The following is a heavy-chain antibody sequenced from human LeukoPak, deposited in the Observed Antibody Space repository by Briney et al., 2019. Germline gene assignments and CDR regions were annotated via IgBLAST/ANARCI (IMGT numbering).Heavy chain of an antibody. CDR3: VRVGSVSGSDYLDY. CDR1: GFTFSDHF. V-gene: IGHV3-72*01. Sequence: GGSLSLSCAVSGFTFSDHFLDWVRQAPGKGLEWVGRSRNKAKSYTTEYAASVKGRFTISRDDSKNSLYLQMNSLETEDTAVYYCVRVGSVSGSDYLDYWGQGTLVTVSS. D-gene: IGHD6-19*01. J-gene: IGHJ4*02. CDR2: SRNKAKSYTT.